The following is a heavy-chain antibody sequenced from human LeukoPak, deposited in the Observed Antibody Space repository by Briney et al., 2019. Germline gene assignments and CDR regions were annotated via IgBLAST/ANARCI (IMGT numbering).Heavy chain of an antibody. CDR2: INAGNGNT. D-gene: IGHD6-19*01. CDR1: GYTFTSYA. Sequence: ASVKVSCKASGYTFTSYAMHWVRQAPGQRLEWMGWINAGNGNTKYSQKFQGRVTMTRNTSISTAYMELSSLRSEDTAVYYCARGPGDSSGWWDYYYYGMDVWGQGTTVTVSS. V-gene: IGHV1-3*01. CDR3: ARGPGDSSGWWDYYYYGMDV. J-gene: IGHJ6*02.